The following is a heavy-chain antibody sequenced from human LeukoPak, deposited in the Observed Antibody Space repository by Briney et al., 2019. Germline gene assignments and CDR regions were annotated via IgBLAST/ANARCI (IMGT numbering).Heavy chain of an antibody. CDR2: ISSSSSCI. CDR1: GFTFSSYS. D-gene: IGHD2-21*02. J-gene: IGHJ4*02. V-gene: IGHV3-21*01. CDR3: ATAGDVVVTAIS. Sequence: GGSLRLSCAASGFTFSSYSMNWVRQAPGKGLEWVSSISSSSSCIYYADSVKGRFTISRDNAKNSLYLQMNSLRAEDTAVYYCATAGDVVVTAISWGQGTLVTVSS.